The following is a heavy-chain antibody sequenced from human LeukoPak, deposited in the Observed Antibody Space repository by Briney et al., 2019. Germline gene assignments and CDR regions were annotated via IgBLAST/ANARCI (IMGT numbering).Heavy chain of an antibody. J-gene: IGHJ4*02. CDR2: IYYSGST. V-gene: IGHV4-31*03. CDR3: AREGCSGGSCYSGGFDY. D-gene: IGHD2-15*01. CDR1: GGSISSGGYY. Sequence: SETLSLTCTVSGGSISSGGYYWSWIRQHPGKGLEWIGYIYYSGSTYYNPSLKSRVTISVDTSKNQFSLKLSSVTAADTAVYYCAREGCSGGSCYSGGFDYWGQGTLVTVSS.